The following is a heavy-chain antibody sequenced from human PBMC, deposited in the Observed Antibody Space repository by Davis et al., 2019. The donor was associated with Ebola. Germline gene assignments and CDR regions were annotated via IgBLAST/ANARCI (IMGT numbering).Heavy chain of an antibody. V-gene: IGHV3-23*01. Sequence: GESLKISCAASGLTFSSPAMNWVRQAPGKGLEFVAAFSATTGNTYYADFVKGRFTISRDNSKNTLYLQMNSLTAEDTAIYYCAKGASTSWLYFDYWGQGTLVTVSS. CDR1: GLTFSSPA. D-gene: IGHD6-13*01. CDR2: FSATTGNT. CDR3: AKGASTSWLYFDY. J-gene: IGHJ4*02.